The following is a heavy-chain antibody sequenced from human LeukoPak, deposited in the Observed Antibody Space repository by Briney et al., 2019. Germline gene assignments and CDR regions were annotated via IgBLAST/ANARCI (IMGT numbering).Heavy chain of an antibody. Sequence: PGGSLRLSCAASGFTFITYWMNWVRQAPGKGLEWVANIKQDGSEKYYVDSVKGRFTISRDNSKNTLYLQMNSLRAEDTAVYYCAKDVTSRITMVRGVIIWGLDYWGQGTLVTVSS. CDR3: AKDVTSRITMVRGVIIWGLDY. J-gene: IGHJ4*02. V-gene: IGHV3-7*01. CDR1: GFTFITYW. D-gene: IGHD3-10*01. CDR2: IKQDGSEK.